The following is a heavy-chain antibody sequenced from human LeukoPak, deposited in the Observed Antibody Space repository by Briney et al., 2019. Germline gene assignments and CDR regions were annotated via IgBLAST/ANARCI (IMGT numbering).Heavy chain of an antibody. D-gene: IGHD3-10*01. CDR1: GYTFTGYY. J-gene: IGHJ6*02. Sequence: ASVKVSCKAFGYTFTGYYMHWVRQAPGQGLEWMGWINPNSGGTNYAQKFQGRVTMTRDTSISTAYMELSRLRSDDTAVYYCARGYYGSGPYAGGMDVWGQGTTVTVSS. V-gene: IGHV1-2*02. CDR2: INPNSGGT. CDR3: ARGYYGSGPYAGGMDV.